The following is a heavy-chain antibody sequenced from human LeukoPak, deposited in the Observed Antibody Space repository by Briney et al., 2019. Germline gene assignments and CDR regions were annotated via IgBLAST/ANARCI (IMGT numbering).Heavy chain of an antibody. Sequence: SETLSLTCTVSGGPNRSYYWSWIRQPAGKGLEWIGRIYTSGSTNYNPSLKSRVTMSVDTSKNQLSLKLSSVTAADTAVYYCARDSSSMGFYYYYYMDVWGKGTTVTVSS. CDR3: ARDSSSMGFYYYYYMDV. J-gene: IGHJ6*03. CDR1: GGPNRSYY. CDR2: IYTSGST. V-gene: IGHV4-4*07. D-gene: IGHD6-6*01.